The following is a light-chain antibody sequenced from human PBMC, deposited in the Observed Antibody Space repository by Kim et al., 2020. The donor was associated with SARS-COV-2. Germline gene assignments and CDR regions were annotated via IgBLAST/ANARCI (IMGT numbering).Light chain of an antibody. CDR2: LKSDGRH. CDR1: SDHSTYA. J-gene: IGLJ3*02. Sequence: ASVKPTCTLSSDHSTYAIAWHQQQPEKGPRFLMKLKSDGRHIKGDGIPDRFSGSSSGAERYLTISSLQSDDEAEYYCQTWGTGIWVFGGGTKVTVL. CDR3: QTWGTGIWV. V-gene: IGLV4-69*01.